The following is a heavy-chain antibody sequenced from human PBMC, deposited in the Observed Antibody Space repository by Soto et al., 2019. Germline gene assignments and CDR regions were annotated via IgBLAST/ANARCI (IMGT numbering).Heavy chain of an antibody. CDR3: ATVSYYDILTGYGY. Sequence: ASVKVSCKVSGYTLTEISMHWVRQAPGKGLEWMGGFDPEDGETIYAQKFQGRVTMTEDTSTDTAYMELSSLRSEDTAVYYCATVSYYDILTGYGYWGQGTLVTVSS. CDR2: FDPEDGET. D-gene: IGHD3-9*01. J-gene: IGHJ4*02. V-gene: IGHV1-24*01. CDR1: GYTLTEIS.